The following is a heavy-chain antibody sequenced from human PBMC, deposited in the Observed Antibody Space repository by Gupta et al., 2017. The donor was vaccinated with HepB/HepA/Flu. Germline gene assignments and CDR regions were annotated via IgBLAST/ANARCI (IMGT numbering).Heavy chain of an antibody. CDR2: IIPIFGTA. D-gene: IGHD1-26*01. J-gene: IGHJ4*02. CDR1: GGTFSSYA. CDR3: ARGGSYYFDY. Sequence: QVQLAQSGAGVKKPGSSVTASCKSSGGTFSSYAISWVRQAPGQGLEWMGGIIPIFGTANYAQKFQGRVTITADKSTSTAYMELSSLRSEDTAVYYCARGGSYYFDYWGQGTLVTVSS. V-gene: IGHV1-69*06.